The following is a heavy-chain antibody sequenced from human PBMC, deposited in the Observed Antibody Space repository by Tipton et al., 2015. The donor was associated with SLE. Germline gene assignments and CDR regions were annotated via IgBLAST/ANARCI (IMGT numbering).Heavy chain of an antibody. Sequence: TLSLTCTVSGASISDYYWSWIRQPAGKGLEWIGRIFSSGTTNYNPSLKSRVTMSLDTSKNQFSLKLTSVTAADTAVYYCARDRGRDFFFDYWGQGALVTVSS. CDR3: ARDRGRDFFFDY. J-gene: IGHJ4*02. CDR2: IFSSGTT. V-gene: IGHV4-4*07. D-gene: IGHD3-10*01. CDR1: GASISDYY.